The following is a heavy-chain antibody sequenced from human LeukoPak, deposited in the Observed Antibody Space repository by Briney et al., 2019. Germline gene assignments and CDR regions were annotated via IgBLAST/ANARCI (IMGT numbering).Heavy chain of an antibody. CDR1: GFTFSNYW. Sequence: GGSLRLSCAASGFTFSNYWMSWVRQAPGNGPEWVANIKEDESEKNYVDSVKGRFTISRDSAKNSLYLQMNSLGAEDTAVYYCARVTSGSSYRPFDYWGQGTLVTVSS. J-gene: IGHJ4*02. D-gene: IGHD3-10*01. CDR3: ARVTSGSSYRPFDY. V-gene: IGHV3-7*01. CDR2: IKEDESEK.